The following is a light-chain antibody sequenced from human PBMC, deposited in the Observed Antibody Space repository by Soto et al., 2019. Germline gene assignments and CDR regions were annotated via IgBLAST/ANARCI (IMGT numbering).Light chain of an antibody. CDR1: QGISNW. Sequence: DIQMTQSPSSMSASVGDRVTITCRASQGISNWLAWYQQKPGKAPKLLIYAASSLQSGVPSRISGSGSGTDFTLTLSRLQPEDFATDYLQHVSSFPSPFGPGTKTEIK. CDR2: AAS. V-gene: IGKV1-12*02. CDR3: QHVSSFPSP. J-gene: IGKJ4*01.